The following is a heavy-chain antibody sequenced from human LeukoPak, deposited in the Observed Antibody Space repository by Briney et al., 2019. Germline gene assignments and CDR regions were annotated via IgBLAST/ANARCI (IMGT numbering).Heavy chain of an antibody. CDR1: GYTFTDYY. J-gene: IGHJ4*02. Sequence: ASVKVSCKTSGYTFTDYYMHWVRQAPGQGLEWMGWINPDSGGTSYAQKFQGRVTMTRDTSISTAYMELSRLRFDDTAVYYCARDGGDGYNPYYFDYGGQGILVTVSS. CDR3: ARDGGDGYNPYYFDY. CDR2: INPDSGGT. D-gene: IGHD5-24*01. V-gene: IGHV1-2*02.